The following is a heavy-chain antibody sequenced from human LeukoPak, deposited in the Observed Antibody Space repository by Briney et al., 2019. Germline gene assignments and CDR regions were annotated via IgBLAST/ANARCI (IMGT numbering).Heavy chain of an antibody. CDR1: GFTFSSYS. Sequence: PGGSLRLSCAASGFTFSSYSMNWVRQAPGKGLEWVSSISSSSSYIYYADSVKGRFTISRDNAKNSLYLQMNSLRAEDTAVYYCARHSPTVSSVLESVWDYWGPGTLVTVSS. CDR3: ARHSPTVSSVLESVWDY. J-gene: IGHJ4*02. D-gene: IGHD4-11*01. CDR2: ISSSSSYI. V-gene: IGHV3-21*01.